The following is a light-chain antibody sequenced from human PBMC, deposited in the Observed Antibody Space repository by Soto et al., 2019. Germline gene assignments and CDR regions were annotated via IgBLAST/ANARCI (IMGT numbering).Light chain of an antibody. J-gene: IGLJ2*01. CDR2: DVN. CDR3: TSWTSSTTMI. CDR1: SSDIGAYNF. V-gene: IGLV2-14*03. Sequence: QSVLTQPASVSGSPGQSITISCTGTSSDIGAYNFVSWYQQHPGKAPKLMLYDVNIRPSGVSNRFSGSKSGNTASLTISGLQVEDEADYYCTSWTSSTTMIFGGGTKRTVL.